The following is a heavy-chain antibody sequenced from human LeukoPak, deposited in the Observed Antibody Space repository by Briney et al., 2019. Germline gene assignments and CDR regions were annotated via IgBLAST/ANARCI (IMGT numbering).Heavy chain of an antibody. CDR3: ARGHTSSRLDY. J-gene: IGHJ4*02. CDR2: INHSGST. D-gene: IGHD6-13*01. CDR1: GFTFGNYA. Sequence: ASLRLSCAASGFTFGNYAMNWVRQPPGKGLEWIGEINHSGSTNYNPSLKSRVTISVDTSKNQFSLKLSSVTAADTAVYYCARGHTSSRLDYWGQGTLVTVSS. V-gene: IGHV4-34*01.